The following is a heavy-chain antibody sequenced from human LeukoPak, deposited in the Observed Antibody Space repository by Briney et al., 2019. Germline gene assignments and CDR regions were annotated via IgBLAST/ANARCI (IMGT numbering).Heavy chain of an antibody. V-gene: IGHV1-69*04. Sequence: SVKVSCKASGGTFISYAISWVRQAPGQGLEWMGRIIPILGIANYAQKFQGRVTMTTDTSTSTAYMELRSLRSDDTAVYYCARVKVRGSYPGFDYWGQGTLVTVSS. J-gene: IGHJ4*02. CDR3: ARVKVRGSYPGFDY. D-gene: IGHD1-26*01. CDR1: GGTFISYA. CDR2: IIPILGIA.